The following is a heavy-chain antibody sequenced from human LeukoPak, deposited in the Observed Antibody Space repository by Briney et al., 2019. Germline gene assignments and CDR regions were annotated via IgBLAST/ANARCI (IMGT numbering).Heavy chain of an antibody. CDR1: GFALSSHW. Sequence: GGSLRLSCAASGFALSSHWMHWVRQAPGKGLVWVSRISPDGNSATYADSVKGRFTISRDNAKNTLYLQMNSLRAEDSAVYYCVSLDGVYYYHMDVWGQGTTVIVSS. D-gene: IGHD3/OR15-3a*01. V-gene: IGHV3-74*03. CDR2: ISPDGNSA. J-gene: IGHJ6*02. CDR3: VSLDGVYYYHMDV.